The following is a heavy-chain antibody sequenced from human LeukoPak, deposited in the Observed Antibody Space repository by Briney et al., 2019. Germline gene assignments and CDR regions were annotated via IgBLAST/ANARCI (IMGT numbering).Heavy chain of an antibody. CDR1: GYSFTSYW. J-gene: IGHJ4*02. Sequence: GESLKISCKGSGYSFTSYWIGWVRQMPGKGLEWIGIIYPGDSDTRYSPSFQRHLTISADNSISTAYLQWISLKASDRAMYYCARVLMASISGVGVYCDFWGRGTVVSVS. CDR2: IYPGDSDT. D-gene: IGHD5-24*01. CDR3: ARVLMASISGVGVYCDF. V-gene: IGHV5-51*01.